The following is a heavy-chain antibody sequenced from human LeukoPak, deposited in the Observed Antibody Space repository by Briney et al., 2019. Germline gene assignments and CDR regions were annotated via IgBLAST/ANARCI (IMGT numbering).Heavy chain of an antibody. CDR1: GYSIRSGYY. V-gene: IGHV4-38-2*02. J-gene: IGHJ3*02. D-gene: IGHD2-15*01. Sequence: PSETLSLTCTVSGYSIRSGYYWGWIRQPPGKGLEWIGSIYHSGSIYHKPSLKRRVTISVDTSKNQFSLKLSSVTAADTAVYYCARTACSGGTCYSQRGAFDIWGQGTMVTVSS. CDR3: ARTACSGGTCYSQRGAFDI. CDR2: IYHSGSI.